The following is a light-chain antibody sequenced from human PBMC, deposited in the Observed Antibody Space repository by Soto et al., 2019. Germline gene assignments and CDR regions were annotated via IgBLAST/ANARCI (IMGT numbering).Light chain of an antibody. V-gene: IGLV2-14*01. CDR3: SSYTRSSTGI. J-gene: IGLJ2*01. Sequence: QSVLTQPASVSGSPGQSITISCTGTSSDVGGYNYVSWYQQHPGKAPKLLIYGVNNRPSGVSNRFSGSKSGNTASLTISGLQAEDEADYYCSSYTRSSTGIFGGGTKLTVL. CDR1: SSDVGGYNY. CDR2: GVN.